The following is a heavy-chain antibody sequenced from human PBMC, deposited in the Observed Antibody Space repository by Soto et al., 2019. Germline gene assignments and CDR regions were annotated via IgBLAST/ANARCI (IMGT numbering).Heavy chain of an antibody. CDR2: MRGSGGST. CDR1: GFTFSSYA. J-gene: IGHJ5*01. V-gene: IGHV3-23*01. CDR3: AKGTAGHWFDS. D-gene: IGHD2-8*02. Sequence: GGSLRLSCAASGFTFSSYAMSWVRQAPGKGLEWVSAMRGSGGSTYYADSVKGRFTISRDNSKNTLYLQMNSLRAEDTAVYYCAKGTAGHWFDSWGQGTLVTVSS.